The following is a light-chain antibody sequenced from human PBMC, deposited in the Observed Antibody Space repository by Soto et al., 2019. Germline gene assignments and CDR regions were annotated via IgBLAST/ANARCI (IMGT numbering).Light chain of an antibody. J-gene: IGKJ1*01. CDR1: QRISTY. V-gene: IGKV1-39*01. CDR2: AAS. Sequence: DIQMTQSPSTLSAGVGDRVTITCRASQRISTYLNWYQQKPGKAPTLLIYAASSLQSGLPSRFSGGRSGTDFTLTINTLQPEDFATYFCQQCYSSPRPFGQGTKVEIK. CDR3: QQCYSSPRP.